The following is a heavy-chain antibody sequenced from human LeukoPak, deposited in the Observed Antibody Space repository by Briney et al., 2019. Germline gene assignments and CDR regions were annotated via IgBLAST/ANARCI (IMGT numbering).Heavy chain of an antibody. J-gene: IGHJ4*02. CDR3: ARDGAVAAVFDY. CDR1: GYTFTTYG. V-gene: IGHV1-18*01. CDR2: ISPYNGDT. D-gene: IGHD6-19*01. Sequence: GAAVKVSCKASGYTFTTYGVTWVRQAPGQGLEWMGWISPYNGDTNYAQNLQGRVTFTTDTSTSTAYMELRSLRSDDTAVYYCARDGAVAAVFDYWGQGTLVTVSS.